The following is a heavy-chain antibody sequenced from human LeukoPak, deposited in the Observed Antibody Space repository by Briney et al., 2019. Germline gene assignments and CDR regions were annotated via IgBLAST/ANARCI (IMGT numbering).Heavy chain of an antibody. CDR1: GFTFSGYG. CDR2: ISYDGSNK. J-gene: IGHJ1*01. D-gene: IGHD3-22*01. Sequence: GGSLRLSCAASGFTFSGYGMHWVRLAPGKGLEWVAVISYDGSNKYYADSVKGRFTISRDNSKNTLYLQMNSLRAEDTAVYYCAKSSDSSGYYSAEYFQHWGQGTLVTVSS. V-gene: IGHV3-30*18. CDR3: AKSSDSSGYYSAEYFQH.